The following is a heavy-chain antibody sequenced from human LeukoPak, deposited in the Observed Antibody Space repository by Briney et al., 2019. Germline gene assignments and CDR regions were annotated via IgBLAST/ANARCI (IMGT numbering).Heavy chain of an antibody. CDR2: INSDGLSA. CDR3: VREKRLCYYDSSGFDS. CDR1: GFTFSNYW. V-gene: IGHV3-74*01. D-gene: IGHD3-22*01. Sequence: PGGSLRLSCAASGFTFSNYWMHWVRQAPGKGLVWVSRINSDGLSASYADSVKGRFTISRDNAKNTLYLQMNSLRADDTALYHCVREKRLCYYDSSGFDSWGQGTLVTVSS. J-gene: IGHJ5*01.